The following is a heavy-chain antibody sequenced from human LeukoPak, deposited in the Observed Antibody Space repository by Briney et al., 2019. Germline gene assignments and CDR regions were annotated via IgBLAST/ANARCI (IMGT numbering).Heavy chain of an antibody. Sequence: SETLSLTCAVYGGSFSGYYWSWIRQPPGKGLEWIGYIYYSGSTNYNPSLKSRVTISVDTSKNQFSLKLSSVTAADTAVYYCARQTTVCAFDIWGQGTMVTVSS. CDR1: GGSFSGYY. J-gene: IGHJ3*02. CDR2: IYYSGST. CDR3: ARQTTVCAFDI. V-gene: IGHV4-59*08. D-gene: IGHD4-17*01.